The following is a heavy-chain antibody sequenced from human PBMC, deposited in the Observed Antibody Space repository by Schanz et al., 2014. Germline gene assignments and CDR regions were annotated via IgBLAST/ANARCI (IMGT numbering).Heavy chain of an antibody. CDR2: ISYDGSHK. CDR1: GFTFSNFA. V-gene: IGHV3-30*04. CDR3: ARDRQQLVGRIGYYYGMDV. J-gene: IGHJ6*02. Sequence: QVQLVESGGGVVQPGRSLRLSCAASGFTFSNFAIHWVRQAPGKGLEWVAVISYDGSHKDYADSVKGRFTISRDNSKNTLYLQMHSLRAEDPAVYDCARDRQQLVGRIGYYYGMDVWGQGTTVTVSS. D-gene: IGHD6-13*01.